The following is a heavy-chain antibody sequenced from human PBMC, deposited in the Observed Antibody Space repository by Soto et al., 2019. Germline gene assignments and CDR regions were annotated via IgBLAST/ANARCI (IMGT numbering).Heavy chain of an antibody. CDR1: GGSTRTYH. CDR3: AKGAGPPWFDP. V-gene: IGHV4-4*07. CDR2: ISTTGGT. Sequence: SETLSLTCSVSGGSTRTYHWSWIRQPAGKGLEWIGRISTTGGTNYSPSLQSRVTMSLDTSKNQFSLELTSVTAADTAVYYCAKGAGPPWFDPWGQGTLVTVSS. J-gene: IGHJ5*02.